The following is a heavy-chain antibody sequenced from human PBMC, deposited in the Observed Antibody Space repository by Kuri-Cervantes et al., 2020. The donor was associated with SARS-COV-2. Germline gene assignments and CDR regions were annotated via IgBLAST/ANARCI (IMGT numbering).Heavy chain of an antibody. CDR2: INHSGST. J-gene: IGHJ6*02. Sequence: SETLSLTCAVYGGSFSGYYWSWIRQPPGKGLEWIGEINHSGSTNYNPSLKSRVTISVDTSKNQFSQKLSSVTAADTAVYYCARVSVHGGRYVPGKRGDSYYYGMDAWGQGTTVTVSS. CDR1: GGSFSGYY. V-gene: IGHV4-34*01. CDR3: ARVSVHGGRYVPGKRGDSYYYGMDA. D-gene: IGHD3-10*02.